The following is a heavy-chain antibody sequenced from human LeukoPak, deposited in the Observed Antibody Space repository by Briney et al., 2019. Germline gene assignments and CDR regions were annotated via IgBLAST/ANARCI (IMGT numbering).Heavy chain of an antibody. V-gene: IGHV4-59*01. D-gene: IGHD6-19*01. CDR3: AGGRRQWVEYNY. CDR2: IYYSGST. Sequence: KPSETLSLTCTVSGGSISSYYLSWIRQPPGKGLEWIGYIYYSGSTNYNPSLKSRVTISVDTSKNQFSLKLSSVTAADTAVYYCAGGRRQWVEYNYWGQGTLVTVSS. J-gene: IGHJ4*02. CDR1: GGSISSYY.